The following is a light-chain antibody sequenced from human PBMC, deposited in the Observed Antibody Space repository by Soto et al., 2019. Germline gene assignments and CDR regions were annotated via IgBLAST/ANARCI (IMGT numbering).Light chain of an antibody. V-gene: IGKV3-20*01. CDR1: QRVSSGY. CDR3: QQYGSSPSSST. J-gene: IGKJ5*01. Sequence: EILLTQSPGTLSLSPGERATLSCSASQRVSSGYLAWYQQKPGQAPRLLIYGASNRATDIPDRFSGRGSGTDFTLTISRLEPEDFAVYYCQQYGSSPSSSTFGHGTRLEI. CDR2: GAS.